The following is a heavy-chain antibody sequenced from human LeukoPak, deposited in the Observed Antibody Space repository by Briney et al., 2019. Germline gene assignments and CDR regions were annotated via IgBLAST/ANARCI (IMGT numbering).Heavy chain of an antibody. CDR2: IYYSGST. Sequence: PSETLSLTCTVSGGSISSYYWSWIRQPPGKGLEWIGYIYYSGSTNYNPSLKSRVTISVDTSKNQFSLKLSSVTAADTAVYYCARDALHLTAMVRAPRPNWFDPWGQGTLVTVSS. D-gene: IGHD3-10*01. V-gene: IGHV4-59*01. J-gene: IGHJ5*02. CDR1: GGSISSYY. CDR3: ARDALHLTAMVRAPRPNWFDP.